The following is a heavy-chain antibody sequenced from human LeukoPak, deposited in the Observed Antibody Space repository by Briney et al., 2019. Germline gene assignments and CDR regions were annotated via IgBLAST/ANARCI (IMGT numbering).Heavy chain of an antibody. CDR2: IYHSGST. CDR1: GGSISSSNW. V-gene: IGHV4-4*02. CDR3: ARDLGLSGMTTVNWFDP. J-gene: IGHJ5*02. Sequence: PSETLSLTCAVSGGSISSSNWWSWVRQPPGKGLEWIGEIYHSGSTNYNPSLKSRVTISVDKSKNQFSLKLSSVTAADTAVYYCARDLGLSGMTTVNWFDPWGQGTLVTVSS. D-gene: IGHD4-17*01.